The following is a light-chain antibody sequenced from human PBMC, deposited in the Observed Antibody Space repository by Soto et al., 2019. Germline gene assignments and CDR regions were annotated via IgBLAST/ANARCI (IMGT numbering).Light chain of an antibody. V-gene: IGLV2-14*01. J-gene: IGLJ3*02. CDR1: SSDVGAYNY. CDR3: SSYTSSNSWV. CDR2: EVT. Sequence: QSVLTQPASVSGSPGQSITLSCTGTSSDVGAYNYVSWYQQHPGKAPKLMIYEVTNRPSGVSTRFSGSKSGNTASLTNSGLQAEDEAAYYCSSYTSSNSWVFGGGTKRTVL.